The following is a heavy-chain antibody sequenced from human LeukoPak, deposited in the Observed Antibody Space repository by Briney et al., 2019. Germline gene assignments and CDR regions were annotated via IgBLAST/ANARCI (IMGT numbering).Heavy chain of an antibody. D-gene: IGHD4-17*01. CDR3: ARIDGDYEPYFDY. J-gene: IGHJ4*02. Sequence: ASVKVSCKASGYTFTGYYIHWVRQAPGQRLEWMGWINPNSGGTNYAQKFQDRVTMTRDTSISTAYMELSRLRSDDTAVYYCARIDGDYEPYFDYWGQGTLVTVSS. V-gene: IGHV1-2*02. CDR2: INPNSGGT. CDR1: GYTFTGYY.